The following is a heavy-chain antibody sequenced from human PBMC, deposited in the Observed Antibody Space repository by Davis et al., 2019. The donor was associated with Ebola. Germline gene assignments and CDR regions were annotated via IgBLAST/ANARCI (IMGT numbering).Heavy chain of an antibody. V-gene: IGHV3-53*01. Sequence: GGSLRLSCAASGFTVSSNYMSWVRQAPGKGLEWVSVIYSGGSTYYADSVKGRFTISRDNAKNSLYLQMNSLRAEDTAVYYCASERITIFGGAPMDVWGQGTTVTVSS. CDR3: ASERITIFGGAPMDV. D-gene: IGHD3-3*01. J-gene: IGHJ6*02. CDR1: GFTVSSNY. CDR2: IYSGGST.